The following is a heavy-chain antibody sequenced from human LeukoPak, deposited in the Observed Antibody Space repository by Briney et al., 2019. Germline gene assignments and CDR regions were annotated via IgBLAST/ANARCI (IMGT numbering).Heavy chain of an antibody. V-gene: IGHV3-21*01. Sequence: GGSLRLSCAASGFIFSSYSMKWVRQAPGKGLEWVSSISSSGDYIYYADSVKGRFTISRDNAKNSLYLQMNSLRAEDTALYYCGLYYGSWSYYILTWGQGTLVTVSS. CDR2: ISSSGDYI. CDR1: GFIFSSYS. D-gene: IGHD3-10*01. J-gene: IGHJ5*02. CDR3: GLYYGSWSYYILT.